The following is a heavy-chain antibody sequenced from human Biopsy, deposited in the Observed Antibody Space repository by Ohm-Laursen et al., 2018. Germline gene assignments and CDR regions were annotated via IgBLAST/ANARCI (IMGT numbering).Heavy chain of an antibody. J-gene: IGHJ6*02. D-gene: IGHD3-10*02. Sequence: SETLSLTCAVYGESFNGYYWSWIRQTPGKGLEWIGEINHSGRTNYNPSLKSRVTISVDTSKNQFSLKVRSGTAADTAVYYCVRGVDYYVPYHYYALDVWGQGTTVTVSS. CDR1: GESFNGYY. CDR2: INHSGRT. V-gene: IGHV4-34*01. CDR3: VRGVDYYVPYHYYALDV.